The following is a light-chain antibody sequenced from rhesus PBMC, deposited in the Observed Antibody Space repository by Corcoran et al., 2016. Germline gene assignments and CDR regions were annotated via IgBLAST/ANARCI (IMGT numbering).Light chain of an antibody. CDR2: GDG. Sequence: FDVTQPRSVSASPGQTARITCGTDSFGSEVLNWYQKKPGQAPVLVIYGDGERAPDIPDRFSDSKSWNTATLTISGVEDGDEADYYCQVWDLSSGHPIFGVGTRLSVL. CDR3: QVWDLSSGHPI. J-gene: IGLJ1*01. V-gene: IGLV3-29*01. CDR1: SFGSEV.